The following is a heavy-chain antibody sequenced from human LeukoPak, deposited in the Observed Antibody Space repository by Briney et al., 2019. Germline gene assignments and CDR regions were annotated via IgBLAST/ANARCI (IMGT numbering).Heavy chain of an antibody. V-gene: IGHV3-30*04. CDR2: ISYDGSNK. J-gene: IGHJ2*01. D-gene: IGHD2-15*01. CDR3: ARDYCSGGSCYFASPTNWYFDL. Sequence: PGGSLRLSCAASGSTFSSYEMNWVRQAPGKGLEWVAVISYDGSNKYYADSVKGRFTISRDNSKNTLYLQMNSLRAEDTAVYYCARDYCSGGSCYFASPTNWYFDLWGRGTLVTVSS. CDR1: GSTFSSYE.